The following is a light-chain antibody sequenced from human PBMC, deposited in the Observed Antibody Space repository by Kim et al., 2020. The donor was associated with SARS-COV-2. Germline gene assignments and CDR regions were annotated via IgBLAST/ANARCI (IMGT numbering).Light chain of an antibody. CDR3: QAWDSSTVV. CDR2: QDT. V-gene: IGLV3-1*01. CDR1: KLGDTY. Sequence: SYELTQPPSVSVSQGQTASITCSGDKLGDTYASWYQQKPGQSPVLVIYQDTKRPSGIPERFSGSNSGTTATLTISGTQAMDGADYYCQAWDSSTVVFGGGTKLTVL. J-gene: IGLJ2*01.